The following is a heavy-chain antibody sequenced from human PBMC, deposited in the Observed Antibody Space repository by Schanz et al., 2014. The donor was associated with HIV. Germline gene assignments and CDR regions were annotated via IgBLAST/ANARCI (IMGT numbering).Heavy chain of an antibody. D-gene: IGHD3-22*01. V-gene: IGHV3-23*04. J-gene: IGHJ4*02. CDR2: ISESGGRP. CDR1: GFSVTSFG. CDR3: AKPEYDSRGNSQSHFDY. Sequence: VQLVESGGGVVQPGRSLRLSCGASGFSVTSFGIHWVRQAPGKGLEWVSSISESGGRPYYADSVNGRFTISRDNSKNTLYLQMTTLRIDDTAVYYCAKPEYDSRGNSQSHFDYWGQGTLVTVSP.